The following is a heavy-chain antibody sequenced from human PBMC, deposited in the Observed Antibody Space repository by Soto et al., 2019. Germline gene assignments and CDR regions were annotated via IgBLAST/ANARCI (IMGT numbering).Heavy chain of an antibody. J-gene: IGHJ4*02. CDR1: GYTFTSYD. CDR3: ATNIPDTAMVTWAFAFDY. V-gene: IGHV1-8*01. CDR2: MNTNSDDT. Sequence: ASVKVSCKTSGYTFTSYDINWVRQAPGQGLEWVGWMNTNSDDTRSAQKFRGRLTLTRDKTMRAVYMTLSNLRPDDTAVYYCATNIPDTAMVTWAFAFDYWGQGTLVTVSS. D-gene: IGHD5-18*01.